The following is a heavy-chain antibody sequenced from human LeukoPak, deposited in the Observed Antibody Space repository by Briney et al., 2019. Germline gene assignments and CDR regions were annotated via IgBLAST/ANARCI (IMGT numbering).Heavy chain of an antibody. CDR2: IRYDGSNK. CDR1: GFTFSSYG. D-gene: IGHD1-26*01. CDR3: AKEWELTY. V-gene: IGHV3-30*02. J-gene: IGHJ4*02. Sequence: PGGSLRLSCAASGFTFSSYGMHWVRQAPGKGLEWVAFIRYDGSNKFYADSVKGRFTISRDSPRNTLYLQMNSLRAEDTAMYHCAKEWELTYWGQGTLVTVSS.